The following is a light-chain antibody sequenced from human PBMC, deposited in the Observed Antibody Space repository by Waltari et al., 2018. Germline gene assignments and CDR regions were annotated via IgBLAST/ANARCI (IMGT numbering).Light chain of an antibody. CDR1: QSVSRS. J-gene: IGKJ1*01. V-gene: IGKV3-20*01. Sequence: EIVLTQSPGTLSLSPGERVTLSCRASQSVSRSLAWYQQKPGQAPRLLIYGASNRVTGIPDRFSGSGSGTDFSLTIRRLEPEDFAVYYCQNYVRLPVTFGQGTKVEVK. CDR3: QNYVRLPVT. CDR2: GAS.